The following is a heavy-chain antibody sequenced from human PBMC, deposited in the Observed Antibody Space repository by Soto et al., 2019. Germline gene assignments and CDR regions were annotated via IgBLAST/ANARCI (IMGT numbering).Heavy chain of an antibody. D-gene: IGHD3-10*01. J-gene: IGHJ4*02. Sequence: QVQLVQSGAEVKKPGSSVKVSCKASGGTFSSYAISWVRQAPGQGLEWMGGIIPIFGTANYAQKFQGRVXIXAXXATSTAYMELSSLRSEDTAVYYCARQIPPGNPFDYWGQGTLVTVSS. CDR3: ARQIPPGNPFDY. V-gene: IGHV1-69*12. CDR2: IIPIFGTA. CDR1: GGTFSSYA.